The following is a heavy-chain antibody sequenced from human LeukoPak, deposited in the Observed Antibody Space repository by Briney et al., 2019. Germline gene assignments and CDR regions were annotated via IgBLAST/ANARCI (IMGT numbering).Heavy chain of an antibody. J-gene: IGHJ4*02. V-gene: IGHV1-46*01. CDR1: GYRFASYY. CDR2: MNPSGGST. Sequence: ASVKVSCKASGYRFASYYMHWVRQAPGQGLEWMGIMNPSGGSTTYAQKFQGRITMTSDTSTSTVYMDLSSLRSEDKAVYYCARDRRIAVAGTHPDYWGKGTLVTVSS. D-gene: IGHD6-19*01. CDR3: ARDRRIAVAGTHPDY.